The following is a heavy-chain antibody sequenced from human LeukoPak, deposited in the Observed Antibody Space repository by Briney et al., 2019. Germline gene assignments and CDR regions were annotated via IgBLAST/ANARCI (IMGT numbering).Heavy chain of an antibody. Sequence: GGSLRLPCAASGFTFSDYYMSWIRQAPGKGLEWVSDISYSGSSIYYADSVKGRFTISRDNAENSLYLQMNSLRAEDTAVYYCAGDSGFYPNYWGQGTLVTVSS. CDR3: AGDSGFYPNY. CDR1: GFTFSDYY. CDR2: ISYSGSSI. J-gene: IGHJ4*02. V-gene: IGHV3-11*04.